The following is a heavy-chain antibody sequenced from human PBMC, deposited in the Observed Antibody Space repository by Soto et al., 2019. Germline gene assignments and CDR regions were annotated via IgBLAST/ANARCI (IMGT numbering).Heavy chain of an antibody. CDR1: GFSLSTSELS. Sequence: QITLKESGPTLVKPTQTLTLTCTFSGFSLSTSELSVGWIRQPPGKAPEWLALIYWDDDKHYSPSLKSRLTITKDTPKKKVVLRRTNMAPVDTAKYFGVYRRGATARFVCWGQGTLVTVSS. J-gene: IGHJ4*02. CDR3: VYRRGATARFVC. D-gene: IGHD2-21*02. CDR2: IYWDDDK. V-gene: IGHV2-5*02.